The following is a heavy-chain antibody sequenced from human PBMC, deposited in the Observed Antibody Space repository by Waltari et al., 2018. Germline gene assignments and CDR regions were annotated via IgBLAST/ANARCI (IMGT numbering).Heavy chain of an antibody. D-gene: IGHD6-13*01. V-gene: IGHV1-69*01. CDR1: GGTFHNHA. J-gene: IGHJ6*03. Sequence: QVQLVQSGTEVKKPGSSVEVSCQASGGTFHNHAITLVRPPPGQGLACMGGIIPFFGAPNYAQKFQGRVTIAADQSTTTAYMELSSLTSEDTAIYYCATDSAHSYTSTWQMNFYYMDVWGKGTTVTVSS. CDR2: IIPFFGAP. CDR3: ATDSAHSYTSTWQMNFYYMDV.